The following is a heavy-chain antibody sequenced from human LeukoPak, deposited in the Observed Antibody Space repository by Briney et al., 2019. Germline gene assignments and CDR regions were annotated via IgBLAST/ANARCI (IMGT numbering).Heavy chain of an antibody. V-gene: IGHV4-59*08. Sequence: PSETLSLTCTVSGGSISSYYWTWIRQPPGKGLEWIGYITYSWTTHYNPSLMSRVTISLDMSKNQFSLNLRSVTASDTAVYHCARHARYFDLWGRGALVTVSS. CDR1: GGSISSYY. CDR2: ITYSWTT. CDR3: ARHARYFDL. J-gene: IGHJ2*01.